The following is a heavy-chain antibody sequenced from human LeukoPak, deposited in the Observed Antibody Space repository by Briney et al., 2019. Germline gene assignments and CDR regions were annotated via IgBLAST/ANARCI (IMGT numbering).Heavy chain of an antibody. CDR1: GFTVSSNY. CDR3: VRGDYGDYTLFDY. D-gene: IGHD4-17*01. V-gene: IGHV3-53*01. J-gene: IGHJ4*02. CDR2: IYSGGST. Sequence: GGSLRLSCAASGFTVSSNYMSWVRQAPGKGLEWVAVIYSGGSTYYADSVKGRFTISRDNSKNTLYLQMNSLRAEDTAVYYCVRGDYGDYTLFDYWGQGTLVTVSS.